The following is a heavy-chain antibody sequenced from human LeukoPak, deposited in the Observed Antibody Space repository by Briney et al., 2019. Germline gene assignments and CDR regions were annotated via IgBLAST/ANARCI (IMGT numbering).Heavy chain of an antibody. CDR3: AREPHGDVDY. J-gene: IGHJ4*02. CDR1: GFTFSSYA. D-gene: IGHD4-17*01. Sequence: GRSLRLSCAASGFTFSSYAMHWVRQAPGKGLEWVAVISKDGIFKSYVDSVKGRFTISRDSLKNTLYLQMNSLRAEDTAVYYCAREPHGDVDYWGQGTLVTVSS. V-gene: IGHV3-30*04. CDR2: ISKDGIFK.